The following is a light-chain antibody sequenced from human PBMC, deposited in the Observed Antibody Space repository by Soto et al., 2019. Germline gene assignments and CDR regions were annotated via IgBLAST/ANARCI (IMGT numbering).Light chain of an antibody. J-gene: IGLJ2*01. Sequence: QSALTQPRSVSGSPGQSVTISCTGTSSDVGGYNYVSWYQQHPGKAPKFMIYDVSKRPSGVPDRFSGSKSGNTASLTISGLQAEDEADYYCCSYTGTYTSNVVFGGGTKLTVL. V-gene: IGLV2-11*01. CDR3: CSYTGTYTSNVV. CDR1: SSDVGGYNY. CDR2: DVS.